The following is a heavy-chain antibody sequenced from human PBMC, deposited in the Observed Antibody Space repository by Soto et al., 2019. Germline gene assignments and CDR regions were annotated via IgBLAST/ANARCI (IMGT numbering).Heavy chain of an antibody. D-gene: IGHD3-9*01. CDR2: IIPIFGTA. V-gene: IGHV1-69*01. CDR3: ARALYYDILTGYYSFDY. Sequence: VKVSCKASGYTFSSYAISWVRQAPGQGLEWMGGIIPIFGTANYAQKFQGRVTITADESTSTAYMELSSLRSEDTAVYYCARALYYDILTGYYSFDYWGQGTLVTVSS. J-gene: IGHJ4*02. CDR1: GYTFSSYA.